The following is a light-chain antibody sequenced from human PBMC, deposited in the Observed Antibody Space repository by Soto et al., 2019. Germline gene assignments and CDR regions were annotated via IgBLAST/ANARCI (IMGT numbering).Light chain of an antibody. J-gene: IGLJ1*01. CDR3: TSSTSDSLYV. Sequence: QSVLTQPASVSGSPGQSITISCTGTSSDVGHNKYVSWYQQYPGKVPKLLINKVSNRPSGVSNRFSGSKSGNTASLTISGLLAEDEADYFCTSSTSDSLYVFGTGTKATVL. CDR2: KVS. V-gene: IGLV2-14*01. CDR1: SSDVGHNKY.